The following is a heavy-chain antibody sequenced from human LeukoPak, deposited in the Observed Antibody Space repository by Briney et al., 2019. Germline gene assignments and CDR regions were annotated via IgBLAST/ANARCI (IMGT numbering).Heavy chain of an antibody. Sequence: PSETLSLTCTVSGGSISSSSYYWGWIRQPPGKGLEWIGSMYYSGSTYYNPSLKSRVTISVDTSKNQFSLKLSSVTAADTAVYYCARVGGYCSSTSCYLGDYYYYYMDVWGKGTTVTVSS. CDR1: GGSISSSSYY. V-gene: IGHV4-39*07. D-gene: IGHD2-2*01. CDR3: ARVGGYCSSTSCYLGDYYYYYMDV. J-gene: IGHJ6*03. CDR2: MYYSGST.